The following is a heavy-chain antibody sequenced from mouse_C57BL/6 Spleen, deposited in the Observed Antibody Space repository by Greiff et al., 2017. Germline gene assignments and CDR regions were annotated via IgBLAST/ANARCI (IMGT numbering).Heavy chain of an antibody. CDR3: ARSTGPWFAY. CDR2: IWSGGST. J-gene: IGHJ3*01. CDR1: GFSLTSYG. Sequence: VKLVESGPGLVQPSQSLSITCTVSGFSLTSYGVHWVRQSPGKGLEWLGVIWSGGSTDYNAAFISRLSISKDNSKSQVFFKMNSLQADDTAIYYCARSTGPWFAYWGQGTLVTVSA. V-gene: IGHV2-2*01.